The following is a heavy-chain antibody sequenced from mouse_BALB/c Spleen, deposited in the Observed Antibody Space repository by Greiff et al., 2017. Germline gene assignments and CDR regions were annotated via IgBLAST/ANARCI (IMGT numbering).Heavy chain of an antibody. CDR1: GYTFTSYW. J-gene: IGHJ2*01. CDR2: IYPSDSYT. D-gene: IGHD2-10*02. CDR3: TRSSYGNLDY. Sequence: VQLQESGAELVRPGASVKLSCKASGYTFTSYWINWVKQRPGQGLEWIGNIYPSDSYTNYNQKFKDKATLTVDKSSSTAYMQLSSPTSEDSAVYYCTRSSYGNLDYWGQGTTLTVSS. V-gene: IGHV1-69*02.